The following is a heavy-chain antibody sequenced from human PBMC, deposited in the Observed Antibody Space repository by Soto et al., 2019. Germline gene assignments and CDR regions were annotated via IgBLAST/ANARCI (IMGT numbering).Heavy chain of an antibody. D-gene: IGHD3-3*02. Sequence: EVQLVESGGGLVKPGGSLRLSCAASGFTFSSYSMNWVRQAPGKGLEWVSSISSSSTYIYYADSVKGRFPISRDNAKKALYLQMNSLRAEDAAVYYCARDSGLAPFDYWGQGALVTVSS. CDR2: ISSSSTYI. CDR3: ARDSGLAPFDY. CDR1: GFTFSSYS. V-gene: IGHV3-21*01. J-gene: IGHJ4*02.